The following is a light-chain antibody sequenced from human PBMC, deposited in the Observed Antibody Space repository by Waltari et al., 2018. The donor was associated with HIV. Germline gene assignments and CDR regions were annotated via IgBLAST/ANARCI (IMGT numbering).Light chain of an antibody. J-gene: IGKJ2*02. V-gene: IGKV1-39*01. CDR1: QTISRH. CDR3: PQSHSPPRT. CDR2: GAS. Sequence: DIQMTQSPSSLSAFVGDRVTITCRASQTISRHLNWYQQKPGEAPKLLIYGASSLQSGVPSRFSGSGSGIHFTLTISSLKPEDSATYYCPQSHSPPRTFGQGTKLEIK.